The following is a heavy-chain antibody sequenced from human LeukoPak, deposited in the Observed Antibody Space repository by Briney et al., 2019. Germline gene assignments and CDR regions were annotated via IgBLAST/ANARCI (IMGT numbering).Heavy chain of an antibody. D-gene: IGHD2-8*01. J-gene: IGHJ3*02. V-gene: IGHV1-2*02. CDR2: IGPNSGDA. CDR1: AYTFNDYY. Sequence: ASVKVSCKASAYTFNDYYVHWVRQAPGQGLQWMGWIGPNSGDAEYAQKFQGRFTMTRDRSISTAYMDLGRPASDDTAVYYCARRSRNGLDAFDIWGQGTMVTVSS. CDR3: ARRSRNGLDAFDI.